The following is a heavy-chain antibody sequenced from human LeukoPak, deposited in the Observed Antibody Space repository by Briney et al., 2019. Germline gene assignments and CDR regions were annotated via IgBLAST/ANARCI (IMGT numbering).Heavy chain of an antibody. CDR3: AKEGSVVVPAAYYYYYYMDV. CDR1: GFTFSSYG. V-gene: IGHV3-33*06. Sequence: GGSLRLSCAASGFTFSSYGMHWVRQAPGKGLEWVAVIWYDGSNKYYADSVKGRFTISRDNSKNTLYLQMNSLRAEDTAVYYCAKEGSVVVPAAYYYYYYMDVWGKGTTVTVSS. D-gene: IGHD2-2*01. J-gene: IGHJ6*03. CDR2: IWYDGSNK.